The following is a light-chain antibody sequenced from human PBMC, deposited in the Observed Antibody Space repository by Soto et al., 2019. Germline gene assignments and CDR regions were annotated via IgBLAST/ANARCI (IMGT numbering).Light chain of an antibody. J-gene: IGKJ3*01. CDR1: QGISSY. Sequence: AIRMTQSPSSLSASTGDRVTITCRASQGISSYLAWYQQKPGKAPKLLIYAASTLQSGVPSRFSGSGSGTDFTLTISCLQSEDFATYYCQQYYSHPFTFGPGTQVDIK. CDR2: AAS. V-gene: IGKV1-8*01. CDR3: QQYYSHPFT.